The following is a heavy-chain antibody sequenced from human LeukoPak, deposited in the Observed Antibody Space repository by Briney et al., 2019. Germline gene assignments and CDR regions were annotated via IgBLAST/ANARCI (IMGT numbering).Heavy chain of an antibody. D-gene: IGHD3-10*01. Sequence: ASVNVSCKASGYTFTSYAMNWVRQAPGQGLEWMGWINTNTGNPTYAQGFTGRFVFSLDTSVSTAYLQISSLKAEDIAVYYCARGSGLWFGESHDYWGQGTLVTVSS. CDR1: GYTFTSYA. J-gene: IGHJ4*02. CDR3: ARGSGLWFGESHDY. V-gene: IGHV7-4-1*02. CDR2: INTNTGNP.